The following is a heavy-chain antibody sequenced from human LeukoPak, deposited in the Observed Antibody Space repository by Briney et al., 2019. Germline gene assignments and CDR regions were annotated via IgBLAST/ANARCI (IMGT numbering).Heavy chain of an antibody. V-gene: IGHV4-4*09. CDR3: ARQSGSYTYYFDY. CDR2: IYTSGST. D-gene: IGHD1-26*01. Sequence: SETLSLTFTVSGGSISSYYWSWIRQPPGKGLEWIGYIYTSGSTNYNPSLKSRVTISVDTSKNQFSPKLSSVTAADTAVYYCARQSGSYTYYFDYWGQGTLVTVSS. J-gene: IGHJ4*02. CDR1: GGSISSYY.